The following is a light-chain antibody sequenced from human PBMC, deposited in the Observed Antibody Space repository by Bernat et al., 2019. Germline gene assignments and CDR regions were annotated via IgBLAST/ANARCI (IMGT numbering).Light chain of an antibody. CDR3: QQYGPSPPWT. CDR2: AAA. J-gene: IGKJ1*01. V-gene: IGKV3-20*01. CDR1: QSISRHS. Sequence: EIVLTQSPGILSLSPGERATLSCRASQSISRHSLAWFQQKPGQAPRLLIYAAASRATGIPDRFSGSWAGTDFTLTSDRLEPEDCAVYYCQQYGPSPPWTFGQGTKVEIK.